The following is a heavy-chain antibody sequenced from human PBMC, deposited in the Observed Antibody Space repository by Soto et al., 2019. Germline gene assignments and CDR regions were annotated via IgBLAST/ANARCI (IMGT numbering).Heavy chain of an antibody. D-gene: IGHD4-17*01. J-gene: IGHJ6*02. V-gene: IGHV1-69*12. Sequence: QVQLVQSGAEVKKPGSSVKVSCKASGGSLSNYGISWLRQAPGQGLEWMGGIIPVFGTANYAQKFKGRVTITADETTNIVYMDVTSLRSEDTAVYYCARGDATKIVVTTYYAMDVWGQGTTVTVSS. CDR2: IIPVFGTA. CDR1: GGSLSNYG. CDR3: ARGDATKIVVTTYYAMDV.